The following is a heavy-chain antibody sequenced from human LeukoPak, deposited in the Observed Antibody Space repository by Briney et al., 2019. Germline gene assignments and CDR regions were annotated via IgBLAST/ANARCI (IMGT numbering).Heavy chain of an antibody. CDR1: GFTFSDYY. D-gene: IGHD4-17*01. J-gene: IGHJ4*02. V-gene: IGHV3-11*01. Sequence: GGSLRLSCAASGFTFSDYYMSWIRQAPGKGLEWASYISSSGSTIYYADSVKGRFTISRDNAKNSLYLQMNSLRAEDTAVYYCARDLPALPDDYESDFFDYWGQGTLVTVSS. CDR3: ARDLPALPDDYESDFFDY. CDR2: ISSSGSTI.